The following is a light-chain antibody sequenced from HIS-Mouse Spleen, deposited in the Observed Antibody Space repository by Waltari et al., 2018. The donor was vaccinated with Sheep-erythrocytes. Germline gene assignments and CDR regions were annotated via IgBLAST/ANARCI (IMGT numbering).Light chain of an antibody. CDR3: SSYTSSSTQV. CDR1: SSDVGGYNY. CDR2: EVS. Sequence: QSALTQPASVSGSPGQSITISCTGTSSDVGGYNYVSWYQQHPGKAPKPMIYEVSNRPSGVSNRFAGSSSGNAASLTISGLQAEDEADYYCSSYTSSSTQVFGGGTKLTVL. J-gene: IGLJ2*01. V-gene: IGLV2-14*01.